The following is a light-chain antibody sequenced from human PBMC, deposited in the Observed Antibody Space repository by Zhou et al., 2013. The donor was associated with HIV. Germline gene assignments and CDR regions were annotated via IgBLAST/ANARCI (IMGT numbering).Light chain of an antibody. CDR3: HQYSRYST. CDR2: KAS. CDR1: QGISSY. J-gene: IGKJ3*01. Sequence: IQLTQSPSSLSASVGDRVTITCRASQGISSYLAWYQQKPGKAPKLLIYKASNLDRGVPSRFSGSGSGTEFTLTINSLQPDDFASYYCHQYSRYSTFGPGTKVDL. V-gene: IGKV1-5*03.